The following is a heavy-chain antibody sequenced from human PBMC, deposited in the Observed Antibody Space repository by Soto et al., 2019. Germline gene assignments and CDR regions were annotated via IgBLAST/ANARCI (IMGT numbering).Heavy chain of an antibody. V-gene: IGHV1-8*01. J-gene: IGHJ6*02. Sequence: ASVKGSCKASGYTFTSYDINWVRQATGQGLEWMGWMNPNIGNTGYAQKFQGRVTMTRNTSISTAYMELSSLRSEDTAVYYCARGPRITIFGVVITRVYYYYGMDVWGQGTTVTVSS. CDR3: ARGPRITIFGVVITRVYYYYGMDV. CDR1: GYTFTSYD. D-gene: IGHD3-3*01. CDR2: MNPNIGNT.